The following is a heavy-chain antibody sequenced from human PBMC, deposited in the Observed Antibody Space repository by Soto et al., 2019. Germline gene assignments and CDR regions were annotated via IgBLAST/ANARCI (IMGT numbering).Heavy chain of an antibody. CDR1: GFSLTIPRLG. CDR2: IFSDDDK. J-gene: IGHJ6*02. CDR3: TRIPGKWCSDYYYFGMDV. V-gene: IGHV2-26*01. D-gene: IGHD2-8*01. Sequence: QVTLKESGPVLLKPPETLTLTCTVSGFSLTIPRLGVSWVRQPPGKALEWLAHIFSDDDKSYSTSLQSRLTISQDTFNSQVVLSMTNMEPAHTATYYCTRIPGKWCSDYYYFGMDVWGQGATVTVSS.